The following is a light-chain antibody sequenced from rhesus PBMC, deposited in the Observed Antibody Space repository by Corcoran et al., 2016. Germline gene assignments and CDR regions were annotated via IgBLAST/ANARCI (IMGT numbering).Light chain of an antibody. V-gene: IGKV1-74*01. J-gene: IGKJ3*01. CDR3: QHGYGTPFT. Sequence: DIQMTQSPSSLSASVGDRVTITCRASENVNNYLNWYQQKPGKAPKLLIDKASTLQSGVPSRFSGSGSGNDYTFTISSLQPEDVATYYCQHGYGTPFTFGPGTKLDIK. CDR1: ENVNNY. CDR2: KAS.